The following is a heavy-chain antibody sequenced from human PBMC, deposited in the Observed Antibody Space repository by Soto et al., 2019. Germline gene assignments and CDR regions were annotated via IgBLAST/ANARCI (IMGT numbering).Heavy chain of an antibody. V-gene: IGHV3-33*01. J-gene: IGHJ4*02. CDR2: IWYDGSNK. Sequence: QVQLVESGGGVVQPGRSLRLSCAASGFTFSSYGMHWVRQAPGKGLEWVAVIWYDGSNKYYADSVKGRFTISRDNSKNTLYLQMNSLRAEDTAVYYCARDPSVLVPAATSCDYWGQGTLFTVSS. CDR3: ARDPSVLVPAATSCDY. D-gene: IGHD2-2*01. CDR1: GFTFSSYG.